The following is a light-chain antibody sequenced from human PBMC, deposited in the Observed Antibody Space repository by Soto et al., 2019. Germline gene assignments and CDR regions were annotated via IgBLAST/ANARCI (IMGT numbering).Light chain of an antibody. J-gene: IGKJ5*01. V-gene: IGKV1-33*01. Sequence: DIQMTQSPSSLSASIGDRVTITCRASQGISIYLNWFQQKSGKAPELLINDASNLQTGVPSRFSGSGSGTDFTFTISSLQPEDIATYYCQQYDNLPITFGQGTRLEIK. CDR3: QQYDNLPIT. CDR1: QGISIY. CDR2: DAS.